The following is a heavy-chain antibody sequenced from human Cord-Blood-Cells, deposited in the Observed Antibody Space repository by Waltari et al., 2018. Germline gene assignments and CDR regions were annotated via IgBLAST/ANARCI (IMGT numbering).Heavy chain of an antibody. J-gene: IGHJ6*02. Sequence: EVQLVESGGGLVQPGRSLRLSCAASGFTFGDYAMSWVRQAPGKGLEWVGFIRSKAYGWTTEYAASVKGRFTISRDDSKSIAYLQMNSLKTEDTAVYYCTRDSDYDILTGYYRGYYYYGMDVWGQGTTVTVSS. D-gene: IGHD3-9*01. CDR1: GFTFGDYA. V-gene: IGHV3-49*04. CDR2: IRSKAYGWTT. CDR3: TRDSDYDILTGYYRGYYYYGMDV.